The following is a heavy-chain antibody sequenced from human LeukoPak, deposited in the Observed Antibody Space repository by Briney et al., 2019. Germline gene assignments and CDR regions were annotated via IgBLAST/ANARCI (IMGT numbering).Heavy chain of an antibody. Sequence: GGSLRLSCAASGFTVSSNYMSWVRQAPGKGLEWVSVIYSGGSTYYADSVKGRFTISRDNSKNTLYLQMNSLRAEDTAVYYCSSSDWTDYYGMDVWGQGTTVTVSS. J-gene: IGHJ6*02. V-gene: IGHV3-53*01. CDR2: IYSGGST. D-gene: IGHD6-19*01. CDR3: SSSDWTDYYGMDV. CDR1: GFTVSSNY.